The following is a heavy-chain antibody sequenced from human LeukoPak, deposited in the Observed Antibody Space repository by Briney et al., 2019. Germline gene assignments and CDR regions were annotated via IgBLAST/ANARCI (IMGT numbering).Heavy chain of an antibody. CDR2: INHSGST. Sequence: PSETLSLTCAVYGGSFSGYYWSWIRQPPGKGLEWIGEINHSGSTNYNPSLKSRVTISVDTYKNQCSLKLSSVTAADTAVYYCARGVLFGYWGQGTLVTVSS. V-gene: IGHV4-34*01. CDR3: ARGVLFGY. CDR1: GGSFSGYY. J-gene: IGHJ4*02.